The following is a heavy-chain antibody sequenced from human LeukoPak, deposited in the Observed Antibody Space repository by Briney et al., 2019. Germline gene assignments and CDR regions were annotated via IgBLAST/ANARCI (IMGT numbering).Heavy chain of an antibody. D-gene: IGHD6-6*01. J-gene: IGHJ4*02. V-gene: IGHV3-30*02. CDR2: IRYDGSNK. CDR3: AQDQYSSSYYFDY. CDR1: GFPLSSYG. Sequence: VQPGGSLRVSCAASGFPLSSYGMDWVRPAPGKGAGWGAFIRYDGSNKYYTDSVQGRFTITRDNSKNTLYLQMNSLRAEDTAVYYCAQDQYSSSYYFDYWGQGTLVTVSS.